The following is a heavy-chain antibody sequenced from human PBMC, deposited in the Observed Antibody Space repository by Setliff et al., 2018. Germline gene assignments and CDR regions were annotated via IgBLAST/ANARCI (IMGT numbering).Heavy chain of an antibody. CDR1: GGSISGSSYY. V-gene: IGHV4-39*01. J-gene: IGHJ2*01. D-gene: IGHD6-13*01. CDR3: ATLLSSWQNWYFDL. Sequence: SETLSLTCTVSGGSISGSSYYWGWIRQPPGKGLEWIANIYYSGSTYYNPSLKSRVTISVDTSKNQFSLKLSSVTAADTAVYYCATLLSSWQNWYFDLWGRGTLVTVSS. CDR2: IYYSGST.